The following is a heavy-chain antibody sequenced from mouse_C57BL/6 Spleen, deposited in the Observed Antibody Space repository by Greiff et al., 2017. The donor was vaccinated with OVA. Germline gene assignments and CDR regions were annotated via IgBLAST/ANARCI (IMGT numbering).Heavy chain of an antibody. CDR1: GYAFSSYW. J-gene: IGHJ2*01. D-gene: IGHD1-1*01. CDR3: ARGVTTVNYFDY. Sequence: VKLVESGAELVKPGASVKISCKASGYAFSSYWMNWVKQRPGKGLEWIGQIYPGDGDTNYNGKFKGKATLTADKSSSTAYMQLSSLTSEDSAVYFCARGVTTVNYFDYWGQGTTLTVSS. V-gene: IGHV1-80*01. CDR2: IYPGDGDT.